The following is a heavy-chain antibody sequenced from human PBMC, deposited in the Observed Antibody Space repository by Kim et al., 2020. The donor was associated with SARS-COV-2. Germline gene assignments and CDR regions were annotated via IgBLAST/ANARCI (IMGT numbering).Heavy chain of an antibody. V-gene: IGHV3-33*01. J-gene: IGHJ4*02. D-gene: IGHD6-13*01. CDR3: ARLGSGTWSNLDY. Sequence: GDSVKGRFTMSRDASRRTLYLQMNSLRVDDSAVYFCARLGSGTWSNLDYWGQGTLVTVSS.